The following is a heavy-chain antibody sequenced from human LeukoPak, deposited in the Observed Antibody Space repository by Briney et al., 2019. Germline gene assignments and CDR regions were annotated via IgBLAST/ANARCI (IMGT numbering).Heavy chain of an antibody. CDR1: GFTVNNNY. Sequence: GGSLRLSCAASGFTVNNNYMIWVRQAPGKGLEWVSLIYSGGTTYYADSVKGRFTISRDNSKNTLYLQMNGLRAEDTAVYYCARVEGDYYYYYYMDVWGKGTTVTVSS. V-gene: IGHV3-53*01. CDR3: ARVEGDYYYYYYMDV. J-gene: IGHJ6*03. CDR2: IYSGGTT. D-gene: IGHD2-21*02.